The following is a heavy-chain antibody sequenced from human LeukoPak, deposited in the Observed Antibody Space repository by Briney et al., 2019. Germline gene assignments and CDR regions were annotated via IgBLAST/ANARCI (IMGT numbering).Heavy chain of an antibody. D-gene: IGHD3-22*01. Sequence: ASVKVSCKVSGYTLTELSMHWVRQAPGKGLEWMGGFDPEDGETIYAQKLQGRVTMTTDTSTSTAYMELRSLRSDDTAVYYCARDISNYYDSSGYLPYWGQGTLVTVSS. CDR2: FDPEDGET. V-gene: IGHV1-24*01. J-gene: IGHJ4*02. CDR3: ARDISNYYDSSGYLPY. CDR1: GYTLTELS.